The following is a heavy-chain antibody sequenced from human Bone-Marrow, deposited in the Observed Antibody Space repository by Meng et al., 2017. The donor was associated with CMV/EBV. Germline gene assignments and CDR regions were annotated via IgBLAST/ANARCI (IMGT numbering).Heavy chain of an antibody. D-gene: IGHD3-22*01. J-gene: IGHJ3*02. V-gene: IGHV3-9*01. CDR1: GFTFDDHA. Sequence: SLKISCAASGFTFDDHAMHWVRQAPGKGLEWVSGISWSGGSIAYADSVKGRFTISRDNAKNSLYLQMNSLRAEDTAVYYCASSPLYDSSGYYLRGAFDIWGQGTMVTVSS. CDR3: ASSPLYDSSGYYLRGAFDI. CDR2: ISWSGGSI.